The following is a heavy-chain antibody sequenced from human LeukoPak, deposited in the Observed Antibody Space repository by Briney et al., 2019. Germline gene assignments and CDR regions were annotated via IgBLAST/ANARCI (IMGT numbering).Heavy chain of an antibody. CDR3: ARDLWNFYDDSGYNRDFDS. V-gene: IGHV1-18*01. Sequence: ASVKDSCKATSGISWVRQAPGQGLEWMGWIGTYGGDTYYAQKFQGRITVTTDTSTSTVYMELRNLRSDDTAVYYCARDLWNFYDDSGYNRDFDSWGQGTLVTVSS. D-gene: IGHD3-22*01. J-gene: IGHJ5*01. CDR1: TSG. CDR2: IGTYGGDT.